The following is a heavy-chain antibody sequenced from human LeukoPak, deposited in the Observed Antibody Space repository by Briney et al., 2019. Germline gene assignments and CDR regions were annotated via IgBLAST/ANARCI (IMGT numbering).Heavy chain of an antibody. V-gene: IGHV1-69*05. CDR1: GGTFNNSA. CDR3: ARDVHGDYGSGWFDP. CDR2: IMPLFGTA. Sequence: GASVKVSFKTSGGTFNNSAISWVRQAPGQGLEWLGGIMPLFGTARYAQKFQGRVTITKDEPTRTVYLELTSLTSDDTAVYYCARDVHGDYGSGWFDPWGQGILVSVSS. D-gene: IGHD4-17*01. J-gene: IGHJ5*02.